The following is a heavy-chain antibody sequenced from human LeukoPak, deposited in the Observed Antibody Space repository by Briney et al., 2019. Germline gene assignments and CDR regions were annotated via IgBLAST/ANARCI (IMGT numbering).Heavy chain of an antibody. D-gene: IGHD4-17*01. CDR2: IFNRGST. CDR1: GAAISSGDYY. J-gene: IGHJ3*02. Sequence: SETLSLTCSVSGAAISSGDYYWAWIRLPPGTGLEWIGSIFNRGSTYYNPSLKSRVTMSVDTSKNQFSLDLSSVTAADTAVYFCAKNMTTVGVSSRSDAFDIWGQGTMVTVSS. V-gene: IGHV4-39*01. CDR3: AKNMTTVGVSSRSDAFDI.